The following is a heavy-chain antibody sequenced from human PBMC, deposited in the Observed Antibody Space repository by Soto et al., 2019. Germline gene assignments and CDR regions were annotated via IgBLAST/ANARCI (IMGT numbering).Heavy chain of an antibody. D-gene: IGHD6-19*01. CDR3: AKVQWPGDYYYGMDV. Sequence: GWSRRLSCAASGFTFSSYAMSWVRQAPGKGLEWVSAISGSGGSTYYADSVKGRFTISRDNSKNTLYLQRNSLRAEDTAVYYCAKVQWPGDYYYGMDVWGQGTTVAVYS. CDR1: GFTFSSYA. V-gene: IGHV3-23*01. CDR2: ISGSGGST. J-gene: IGHJ6*02.